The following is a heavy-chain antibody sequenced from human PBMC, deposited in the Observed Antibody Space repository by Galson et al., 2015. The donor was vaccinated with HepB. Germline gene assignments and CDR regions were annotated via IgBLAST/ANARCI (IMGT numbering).Heavy chain of an antibody. CDR2: IRNRANNYAT. CDR1: GFTFSGSG. D-gene: IGHD6-13*01. Sequence: SLRLSCAASGFTFSGSGIHWVRLASGKGLEWVGRIRNRANNYATAYAASVRGRFTVSRDDSKNTANLQMDSLKTEDTAVYYCTRPGYGSSWFLDYSHGMDIWGQGTTVIVS. V-gene: IGHV3-73*01. J-gene: IGHJ6*02. CDR3: TRPGYGSSWFLDYSHGMDI.